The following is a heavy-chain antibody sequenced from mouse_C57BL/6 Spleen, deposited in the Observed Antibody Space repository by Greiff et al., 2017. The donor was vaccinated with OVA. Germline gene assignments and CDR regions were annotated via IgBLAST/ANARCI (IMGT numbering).Heavy chain of an antibody. CDR3: TRGPHYYGSSYGYFDV. CDR2: ISSGGDYI. CDR1: GFTFSSYA. D-gene: IGHD1-1*01. V-gene: IGHV5-9-1*02. Sequence: DVHLVESGEGLVKPGGSLKLSCAASGFTFSSYAMSWVRQTPEKRLEWVAYISSGGDYIYYADTVKGRFTISRDNARNTLYLQMSSLKSEDTAMYYCTRGPHYYGSSYGYFDVWGTGTTVTVSS. J-gene: IGHJ1*03.